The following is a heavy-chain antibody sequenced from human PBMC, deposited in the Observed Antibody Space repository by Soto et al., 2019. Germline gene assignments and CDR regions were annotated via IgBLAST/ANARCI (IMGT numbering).Heavy chain of an antibody. CDR1: GITFASYV. Sequence: GGSLRLSCAASGITFASYVMSWVRQAPGGGLEWVSAISGNGVDTYYADSVKGRFTISRDNSKNTLYLQINSLRVEDTAVYYCAKRRGEGYFDNWGRGTLVTVSS. V-gene: IGHV3-23*01. CDR3: AKRRGEGYFDN. J-gene: IGHJ4*02. CDR2: ISGNGVDT. D-gene: IGHD3-16*01.